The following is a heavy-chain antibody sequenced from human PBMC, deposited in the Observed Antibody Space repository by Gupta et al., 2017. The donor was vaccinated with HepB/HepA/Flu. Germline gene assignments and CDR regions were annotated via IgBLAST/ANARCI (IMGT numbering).Heavy chain of an antibody. V-gene: IGHV4-61*01. CDR2: FYYSGST. CDR1: GGSVSSGSYY. CDR3: ARVPRAVAAYYFDY. Sequence: QVQLQESGPGLVKPSETLSLTCTVSGGSVSSGSYYWSWIRQPPGKGLEWIGFFYYSGSTNYNPSLKSRVTISVDTSKNQFSLKLRSVTAADTAVYFCARVPRAVAAYYFDYWGQGTLVTVSS. J-gene: IGHJ4*02. D-gene: IGHD6-19*01.